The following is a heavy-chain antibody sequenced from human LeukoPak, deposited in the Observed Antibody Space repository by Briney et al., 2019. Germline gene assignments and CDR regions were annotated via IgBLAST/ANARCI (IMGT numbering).Heavy chain of an antibody. J-gene: IGHJ4*02. D-gene: IGHD1-26*01. V-gene: IGHV3-74*01. CDR1: GFTFSGYW. CDR3: ARGSEWELLDY. CDR2: INSDGSST. Sequence: PGGSLRLSCAASGFTFSGYWMHWVRQAPGKGLVWVSRINSDGSSTSYADSVKGRFTISRDNAKNTLYLQMNSLGAEDTAVYYCARGSEWELLDYWGQGTLVTVSS.